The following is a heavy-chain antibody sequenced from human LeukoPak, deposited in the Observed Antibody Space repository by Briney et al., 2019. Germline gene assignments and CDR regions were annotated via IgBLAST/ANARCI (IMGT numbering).Heavy chain of an antibody. V-gene: IGHV4-31*03. D-gene: IGHD3-22*01. CDR1: GGSISSGGYY. CDR3: ARYYYDSSGYYWGHYFDY. Sequence: PSETLSLTCTVSGGSISSGGYYWSWIRQHPGKGLEWIGYIYYSGSTYYNPSLKSRVTISVDTSKNQFSPTLSSVTAADTAVYYCARYYYDSSGYYWGHYFDYWGQGTLVTVSS. CDR2: IYYSGST. J-gene: IGHJ4*02.